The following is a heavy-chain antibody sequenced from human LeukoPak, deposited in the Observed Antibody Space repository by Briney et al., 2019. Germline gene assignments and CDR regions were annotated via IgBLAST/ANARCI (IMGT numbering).Heavy chain of an antibody. CDR2: INPNSGGT. CDR1: GYTFTGYY. V-gene: IGHV1-2*02. CDR3: ARVIPPSYYDILTGYSKGFDY. D-gene: IGHD3-9*01. J-gene: IGHJ4*02. Sequence: ASVKVSCKASGYTFTGYYMHWVRQAPGQGLEWMGWINPNSGGTNYAQKFQGRVTMTRATSISTAYMELSRLRADDTAVYYCARVIPPSYYDILTGYSKGFDYWGQGTLVTVSS.